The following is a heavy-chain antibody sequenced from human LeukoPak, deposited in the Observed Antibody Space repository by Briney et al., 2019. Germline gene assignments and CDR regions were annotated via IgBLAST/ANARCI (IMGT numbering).Heavy chain of an antibody. J-gene: IGHJ3*02. D-gene: IGHD3-3*01. CDR1: GVSISGSSYY. CDR3: ARTYAAKGIFGVVLKRTGQSDAFDI. Sequence: SETLSLTCTVSGVSISGSSYYWGWIRQPPGKGLEWIGSIYYSGSTYYNPSLKSRVTISVDTSKNQFSLKLSSVTAADTAVYYCARTYAAKGIFGVVLKRTGQSDAFDIWGQGTMVTVSS. CDR2: IYYSGST. V-gene: IGHV4-39*07.